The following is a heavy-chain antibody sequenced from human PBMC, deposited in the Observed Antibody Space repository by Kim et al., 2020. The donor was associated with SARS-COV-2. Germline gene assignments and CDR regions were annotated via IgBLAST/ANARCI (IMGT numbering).Heavy chain of an antibody. Sequence: SYIYYADSVKGRFTISRDNAKNSLYLQMNSLRAEDTAVYYCAREGGSGWTWGQGTLVTVSS. V-gene: IGHV3-21*01. D-gene: IGHD6-19*01. CDR3: AREGGSGWT. CDR2: SYI. J-gene: IGHJ4*02.